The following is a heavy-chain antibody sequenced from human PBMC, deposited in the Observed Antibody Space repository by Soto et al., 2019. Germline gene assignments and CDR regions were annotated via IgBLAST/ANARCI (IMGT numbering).Heavy chain of an antibody. CDR2: IYYSGST. J-gene: IGHJ5*02. Sequence: PSETLSLTCTVSGGSISSYYWSWIRQPPGKGLEWIGYIYYSGSTNYNPSLKSRVTISVDTSKNQFSLKLSSVTAADTAVYYCARDVSWELLGGWFDPWGQGTLGTVSS. CDR1: GGSISSYY. CDR3: ARDVSWELLGGWFDP. D-gene: IGHD1-26*01. V-gene: IGHV4-59*01.